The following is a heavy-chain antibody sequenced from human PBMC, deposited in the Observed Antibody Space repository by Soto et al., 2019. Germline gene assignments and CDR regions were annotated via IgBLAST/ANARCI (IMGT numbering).Heavy chain of an antibody. Sequence: SETLSLTCTVSGGSISSGSYYWGWIRQPPGKGLEWIGSIYYSGSTYYNPSLKSRVTISVDTSKNQFSLKLSSVTAADTAVYYCARLYYDFWSGYYYYYGMDVWGQGTTVTVSS. J-gene: IGHJ6*02. CDR3: ARLYYDFWSGYYYYYGMDV. D-gene: IGHD3-3*01. V-gene: IGHV4-39*01. CDR2: IYYSGST. CDR1: GGSISSGSYY.